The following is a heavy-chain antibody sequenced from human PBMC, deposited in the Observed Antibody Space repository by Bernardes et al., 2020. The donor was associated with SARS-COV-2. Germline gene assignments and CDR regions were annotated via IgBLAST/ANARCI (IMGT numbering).Heavy chain of an antibody. CDR1: GGSISSGGYS. CDR2: IYHSGST. D-gene: IGHD5-18*01. J-gene: IGHJ4*02. Sequence: SETLSLTCAVSGGSISSGGYSWSWIRQPPGKGLEWIGYIYHSGSTYYNPSLKSRVTITVDRSKNQFSLKLSSVTAADTAVYYCARGGYSYGPDPFPDYWGQGTLVTVSS. V-gene: IGHV4-30-2*01. CDR3: ARGGYSYGPDPFPDY.